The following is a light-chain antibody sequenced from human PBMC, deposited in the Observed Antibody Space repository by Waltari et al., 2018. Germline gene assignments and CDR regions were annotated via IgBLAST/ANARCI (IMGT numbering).Light chain of an antibody. V-gene: IGLV2-14*03. Sequence: QSALTQPASVSGSPGQSITISCTGSTRDLGAYNYVAWYQQHPVKDPKHIMFDVSSRHYGVSPCFAGSKSADTASLIISGLQAEDEADYYCCSFTSSSTWIFGGGTKLTVL. CDR1: TRDLGAYNY. CDR2: DVS. CDR3: CSFTSSSTWI. J-gene: IGLJ2*01.